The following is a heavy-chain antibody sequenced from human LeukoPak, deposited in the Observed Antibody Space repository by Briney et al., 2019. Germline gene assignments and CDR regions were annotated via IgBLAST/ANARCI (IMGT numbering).Heavy chain of an antibody. J-gene: IGHJ4*02. CDR1: GFTFSSYG. CDR3: AKDPLRVTYYFDY. V-gene: IGHV3-30*18. CDR2: ISYDGSNK. Sequence: GGSLRLSCAASGFTFSSYGMHWVRQAPGKGLEWVAVISYDGSNKYYADSVKGRFTISRDNSKNTLYLQMNSLRAEDTAVYYCAKDPLRVTYYFDYWGQGTLVTVSS. D-gene: IGHD2-21*02.